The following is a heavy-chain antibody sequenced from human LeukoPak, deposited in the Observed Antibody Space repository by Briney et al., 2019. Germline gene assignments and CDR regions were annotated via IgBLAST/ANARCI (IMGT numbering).Heavy chain of an antibody. CDR3: ARQEQWLPPDY. V-gene: IGHV1-2*02. CDR2: INPNSGGT. Sequence: ASVTVSCTASGYTFTGYYMHWVRQAPGQGLEWMGWINPNSGGTNYAQKFQGRVTMTRDTSISTAYMELSRLKSDDTAVYYCARQEQWLPPDYWGKGTRVTVSS. D-gene: IGHD6-19*01. J-gene: IGHJ4*02. CDR1: GYTFTGYY.